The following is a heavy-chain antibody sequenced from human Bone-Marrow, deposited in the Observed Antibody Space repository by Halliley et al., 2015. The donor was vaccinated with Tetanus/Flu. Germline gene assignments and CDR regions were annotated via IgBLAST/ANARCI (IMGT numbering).Heavy chain of an antibody. CDR1: GGSINGYY. CDR2: IHYSGNT. D-gene: IGHD2-15*01. Sequence: TLSLTCTVSGGSINGYYWSWIRQPPGKGLEWIGHIHYSGNTNYNPSLKSRVTISVDTSKNQFSLKLTSVTAADTAMYYCTRGGGWLTDNWGQGTLVSVSS. J-gene: IGHJ4*02. V-gene: IGHV4-59*01. CDR3: TRGGGWLTDN.